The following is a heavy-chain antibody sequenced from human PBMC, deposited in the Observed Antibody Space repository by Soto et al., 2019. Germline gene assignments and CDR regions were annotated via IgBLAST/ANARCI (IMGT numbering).Heavy chain of an antibody. V-gene: IGHV3-11*05. CDR3: ARGRGAAADYLDF. Sequence: QVQLVESGGGLVKPGGSLRLSCAVSGFTFSDYYMTGIRHAPGKGLEWVSYISSSTSHTNYADSVKGRFTISRDNAKNSLFLQMNSLRAEDTVVYYCARGRGAAADYLDFWGRGTLVTVSS. CDR2: ISSSTSHT. CDR1: GFTFSDYY. J-gene: IGHJ4*02. D-gene: IGHD6-13*01.